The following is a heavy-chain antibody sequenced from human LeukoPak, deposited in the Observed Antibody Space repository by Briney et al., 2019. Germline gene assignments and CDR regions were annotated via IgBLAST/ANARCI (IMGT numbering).Heavy chain of an antibody. D-gene: IGHD2-21*01. Sequence: PGGSLRLSCAASGFTFSSYSMNWVRQAPGKGLECISYISESGSAIYYADSVKGRFTISRDNAKNSLSLQMNSLRDEDTAVYYCAVIRGHWGQGTLVTVSS. J-gene: IGHJ4*02. CDR2: ISESGSAI. V-gene: IGHV3-48*02. CDR1: GFTFSSYS. CDR3: AVIRGH.